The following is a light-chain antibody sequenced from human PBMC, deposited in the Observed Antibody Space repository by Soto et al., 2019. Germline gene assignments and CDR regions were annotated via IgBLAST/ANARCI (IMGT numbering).Light chain of an antibody. CDR3: SSYTTSSTYV. CDR2: DVT. V-gene: IGLV2-14*03. CDR1: SSDVGGYNY. Sequence: SVLTPPASVSGSPGQSITISCTGTSSDVGGYNYVSWYQQHPGKAPKLMIYDVTNRPSGVSDRFSGSKSGYTASLTISGLQAEDEADYYCSSYTTSSTYVFGTGTKVTVL. J-gene: IGLJ1*01.